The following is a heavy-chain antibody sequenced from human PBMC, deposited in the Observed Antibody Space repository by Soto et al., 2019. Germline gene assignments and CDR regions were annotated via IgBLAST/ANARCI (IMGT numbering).Heavy chain of an antibody. Sequence: SVKVSCKASGGTFSSYAISWVRQAPGQGLEWMGGFIPIFGTANYAQKFQGRVTITADESTSTAYMELSSLRSEDTAVYYCASPPSYYDFWSGPKYGMDVWGQGTTVTVSS. J-gene: IGHJ6*02. CDR1: GGTFSSYA. D-gene: IGHD3-3*01. CDR2: FIPIFGTA. CDR3: ASPPSYYDFWSGPKYGMDV. V-gene: IGHV1-69*13.